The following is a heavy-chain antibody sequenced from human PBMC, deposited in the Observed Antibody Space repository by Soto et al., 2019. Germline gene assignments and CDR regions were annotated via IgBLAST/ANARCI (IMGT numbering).Heavy chain of an antibody. CDR1: GGSISGYY. D-gene: IGHD3-10*01. Sequence: SDPLSLTCTVSGGSISGYYWSWIRQPPGKGLEWIGYIYYTGNTIYNPSLNSRVTMSLDTSKNQFSLPLNYVTAADTAVYYCARGGASSKWLDPWGQGTLLPVS. CDR3: ARGGASSKWLDP. CDR2: IYYTGNT. J-gene: IGHJ5*02. V-gene: IGHV4-59*07.